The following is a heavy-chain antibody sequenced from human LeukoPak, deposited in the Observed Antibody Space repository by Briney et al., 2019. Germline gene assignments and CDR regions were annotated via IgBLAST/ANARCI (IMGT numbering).Heavy chain of an antibody. D-gene: IGHD5-18*01. CDR3: ARDRGYFSRFFDY. Sequence: GRSLILSCAASGFTFSSYGMHWVRQAPGKGLEWVAVIWYDGSNKYYADSVKGRFTISRDNSKKTLYLQMNSLRAEDTAVYYCARDRGYFSRFFDYWGQGTLVTVSS. V-gene: IGHV3-33*01. CDR2: IWYDGSNK. CDR1: GFTFSSYG. J-gene: IGHJ4*02.